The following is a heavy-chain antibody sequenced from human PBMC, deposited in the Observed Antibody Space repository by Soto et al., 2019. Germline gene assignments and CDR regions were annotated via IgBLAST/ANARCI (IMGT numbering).Heavy chain of an antibody. CDR3: ARQGDSGLYLGPFDF. CDR1: GFTFRRYW. D-gene: IGHD1-26*01. CDR2: IDSDGRIT. J-gene: IGHJ4*02. Sequence: EVQVVESGGGLVQPGGSLRLSCAASGFTFRRYWMHWVRQAPGKGLVWVSRIDSDGRITQYDDSVSGRFTISRDNAKNTVFLQMNSLRVEDTAVYYCARQGDSGLYLGPFDFWGQGALVTVSS. V-gene: IGHV3-74*03.